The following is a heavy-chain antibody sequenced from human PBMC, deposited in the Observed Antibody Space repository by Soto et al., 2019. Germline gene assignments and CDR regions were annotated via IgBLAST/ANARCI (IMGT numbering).Heavy chain of an antibody. J-gene: IGHJ4*02. V-gene: IGHV5-10-1*01. CDR2: IDPSDSYT. CDR3: TRHTGYDSSLDY. D-gene: IGHD5-12*01. CDR1: GYTFTGHW. Sequence: GESLKISCQGSGYTFTGHWIRWVRQMPGKGLEWMGRIDPSDSYTDYSPTVQGHVTMSADKSINTAYLQWSSLQASDTAVYYCTRHTGYDSSLDYWGQGTLVTVSS.